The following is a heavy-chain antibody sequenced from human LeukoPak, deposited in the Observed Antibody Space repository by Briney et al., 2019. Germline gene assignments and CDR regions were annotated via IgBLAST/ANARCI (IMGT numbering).Heavy chain of an antibody. V-gene: IGHV1-18*04. CDR2: ISAYNGNT. D-gene: IGHD5-12*01. CDR1: GHTSINYG. Sequence: ASVKVSCKASGHTSINYGFSWVRQAPGQGLEWMGWISAYNGNTNYLQKFQGRVTMTTDTSTNTVYMELRSLRSDDTAVYYCARVSTNSRVAGYDPQWYFDLWGRGTPVTVSP. CDR3: ARVSTNSRVAGYDPQWYFDL. J-gene: IGHJ2*01.